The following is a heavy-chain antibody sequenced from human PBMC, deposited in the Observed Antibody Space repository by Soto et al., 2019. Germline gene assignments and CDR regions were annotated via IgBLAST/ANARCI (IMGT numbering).Heavy chain of an antibody. CDR2: IIPIFGTA. D-gene: IGHD2-21*02. J-gene: IGHJ3*02. CDR3: ASYQPLLFPFAFDI. V-gene: IGHV1-69*13. Sequence: ASVKVSCKASGGTFSSYAISWVRQAPGQGLEWMGGIIPIFGTANYAQKFQGRVTITADESTSTAYMELSSLRSEDTAVYYCASYQPLLFPFAFDIWGQGTMVTVSS. CDR1: GGTFSSYA.